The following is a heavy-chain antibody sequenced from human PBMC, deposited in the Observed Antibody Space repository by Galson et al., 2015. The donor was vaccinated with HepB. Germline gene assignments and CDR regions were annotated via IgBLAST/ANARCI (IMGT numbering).Heavy chain of an antibody. CDR2: IFHTGNT. CDR3: GRSRGYFYGPDY. J-gene: IGHJ4*02. V-gene: IGHV4-59*13. Sequence: SEPLSLTCTVSGGSISTYFWSWIRQPPGKGLEWIGYIFHTGNTNYNPSLNSRAAISVDTSRNQFSLRLASVTAADTAVYFCGRSRGYFYGPDYWGQGTLVAVSS. CDR1: GGSISTYF. D-gene: IGHD3-22*01.